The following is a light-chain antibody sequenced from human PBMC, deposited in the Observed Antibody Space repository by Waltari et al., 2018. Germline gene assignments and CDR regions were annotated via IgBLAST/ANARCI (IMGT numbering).Light chain of an antibody. J-gene: IGLJ2*01. CDR1: SSHDDGFNF. Sequence: QPALTQPASLSASPGQPITISCPGTSSHDDGFNFFSRYQQYPVKAPKLIICDFDNRPSGFSHRFSGSRSGNTASLTISGLQAEDEADYYCSSYTSVNTRFGGGTKLTVL. CDR3: SSYTSVNTR. CDR2: DFD. V-gene: IGLV2-14*03.